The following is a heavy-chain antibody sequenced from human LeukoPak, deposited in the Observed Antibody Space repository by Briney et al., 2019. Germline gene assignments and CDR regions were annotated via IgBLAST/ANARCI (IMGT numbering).Heavy chain of an antibody. D-gene: IGHD4-23*01. Sequence: GGSLRLSCAASAFTFNNYPMQWLRQAPGKGLEYVSAISSNGGSTNYANSVKGRFSISRDNSKNTLYLQMGSLRAEDMAVYSCARDEGGDYGGNSQFDYWGQGTLVTVSS. CDR2: ISSNGGST. CDR3: ARDEGGDYGGNSQFDY. CDR1: AFTFNNYP. V-gene: IGHV3-64*01. J-gene: IGHJ4*02.